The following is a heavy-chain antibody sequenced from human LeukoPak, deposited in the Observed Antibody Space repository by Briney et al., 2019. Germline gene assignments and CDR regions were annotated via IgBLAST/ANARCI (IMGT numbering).Heavy chain of an antibody. D-gene: IGHD6-13*01. CDR1: GGSFSGYY. J-gene: IGHJ4*02. Sequence: SETLSLTCAVYGGSFSGYYWSWIRQPPGKGLEWIGEINHSGSTNYNPSLKSRVTISVDTSKNQFSLKLSSVTAADTAVYYCARWVSVWGQGTLVTVSS. CDR2: INHSGST. V-gene: IGHV4-34*01. CDR3: ARWVSV.